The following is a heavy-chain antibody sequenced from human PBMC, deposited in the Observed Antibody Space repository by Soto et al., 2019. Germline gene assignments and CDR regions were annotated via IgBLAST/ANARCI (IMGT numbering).Heavy chain of an antibody. V-gene: IGHV4-30-4*01. CDR1: GGSISSSDYY. CDR3: ARVKFYYGSGSYSWFDP. CDR2: IHYSGST. D-gene: IGHD3-10*01. J-gene: IGHJ5*02. Sequence: QVQLQESGPGLVKPSQTLSLTCTVSGGSISSSDYYWSWIRQPPGKGLEWIGYIHYSGSTYYNPSLKSRVTISLDTSKKQFSLKLSSVTAADTAVYYCARVKFYYGSGSYSWFDPWGQGTLVTVSS.